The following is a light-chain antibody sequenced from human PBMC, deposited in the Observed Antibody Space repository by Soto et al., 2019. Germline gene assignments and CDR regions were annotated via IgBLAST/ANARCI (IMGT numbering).Light chain of an antibody. Sequence: EIGMTQSPATLSAPLGDRATITWWASQSISRWLAWYQQKPGQAPKLLIYKASSLESGVPSRFTGSGYGTEFHLTISSLHTEDFATYHCHQSYGKPGTFGQGTKVDTK. V-gene: IGKV1-5*03. CDR2: KAS. CDR1: QSISRW. CDR3: HQSYGKPGT. J-gene: IGKJ1*01.